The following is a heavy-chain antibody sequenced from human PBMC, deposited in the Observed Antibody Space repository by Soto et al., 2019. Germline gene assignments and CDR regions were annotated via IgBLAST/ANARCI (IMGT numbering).Heavy chain of an antibody. Sequence: QVQLQESGPGLVKPSQTLSLTCTVSGGSITSSGYYWSWIRQHPGEGLEWIGFTSNSGSTSYNPYIKSRVTISVDTSSNPFYLNLKSVTAADTAVYYCARGGGSTKVDYWGQGTLVTVST. V-gene: IGHV4-31*03. CDR1: GGSITSSGYY. CDR3: ARGGGSTKVDY. CDR2: TSNSGST. D-gene: IGHD2-2*01. J-gene: IGHJ4*02.